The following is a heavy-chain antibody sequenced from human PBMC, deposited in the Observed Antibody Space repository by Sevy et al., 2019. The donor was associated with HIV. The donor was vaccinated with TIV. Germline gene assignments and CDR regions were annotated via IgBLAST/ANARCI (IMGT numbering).Heavy chain of an antibody. V-gene: IGHV4-34*01. Sequence: SETLSLTCGVSGGSFSAYYWSWIRQPPGKGLEWIGEINRSGSTNYNPSLKSRVIISVDTSKKQFSLNLSSVTAADTAVYYCARVYSSAPHFDIWGQGTMVTVSS. CDR3: ARVYSSAPHFDI. CDR2: INRSGST. D-gene: IGHD6-19*01. CDR1: GGSFSAYY. J-gene: IGHJ3*02.